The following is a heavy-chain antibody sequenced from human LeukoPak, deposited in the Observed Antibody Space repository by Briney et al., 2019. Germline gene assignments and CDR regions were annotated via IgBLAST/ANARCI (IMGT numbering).Heavy chain of an antibody. CDR1: GFTLSSYW. V-gene: IGHV3-74*01. CDR2: IRRDGTT. D-gene: IGHD2-15*01. J-gene: IGHJ4*02. Sequence: PGGSLRLSCAASGFTLSSYWIHWVRHAPGKGLVWVSLIRRDGTTSFAASVQGRFTISRDNARNTLYLQMNSLGADDTAVYYCARDAGQATPFDYWGPGTLVTVSS. CDR3: ARDAGQATPFDY.